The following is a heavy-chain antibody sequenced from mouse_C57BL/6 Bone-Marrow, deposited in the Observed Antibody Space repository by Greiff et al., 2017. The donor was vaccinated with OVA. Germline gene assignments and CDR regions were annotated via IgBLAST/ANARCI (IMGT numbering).Heavy chain of an antibody. CDR3: ARWGKFITTTGYVDV. V-gene: IGHV5-16*01. J-gene: IGHJ1*03. Sequence: EVKLVESEGGLVQPGSSMKLSCTASGFTFSDYYMAWVRQVPEKGLEWVANINYDGSSTYYLDSLKSRFIISRDNAKNILYLQMSSLKSEDTATYYCARWGKFITTTGYVDVWGTGTTVTVSS. D-gene: IGHD1-1*01. CDR2: INYDGSST. CDR1: GFTFSDYY.